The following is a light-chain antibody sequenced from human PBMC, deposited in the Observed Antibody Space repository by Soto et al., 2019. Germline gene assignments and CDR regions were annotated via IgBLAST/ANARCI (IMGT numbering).Light chain of an antibody. Sequence: QSVLTQPASVSGSPGQSITISCTGTNNEVGGYNYVSWYQQHPGKAPKLMIYDVSTRPSGVSNRFSGSKSGNTASLTISGLQAEDEADYYCSSYTTSSTPYVFGTGTKVTVL. J-gene: IGLJ1*01. V-gene: IGLV2-14*03. CDR2: DVS. CDR1: NNEVGGYNY. CDR3: SSYTTSSTPYV.